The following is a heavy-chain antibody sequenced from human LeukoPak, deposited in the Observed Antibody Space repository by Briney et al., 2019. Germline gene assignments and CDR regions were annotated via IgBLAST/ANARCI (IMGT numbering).Heavy chain of an antibody. CDR2: FDPEDGET. J-gene: IGHJ4*02. CDR1: GYTLTELF. Sequence: ASVKVSCKVSGYTLTELFMHWVRQAPGKGLEWMGGFDPEDGETIYAQKFQGRVTMTEDTSTDTAYMELSSLRSEDTAVYYCARARGYYGSGSYVSHFDYWGQGTLVTVSS. D-gene: IGHD3-10*01. V-gene: IGHV1-24*01. CDR3: ARARGYYGSGSYVSHFDY.